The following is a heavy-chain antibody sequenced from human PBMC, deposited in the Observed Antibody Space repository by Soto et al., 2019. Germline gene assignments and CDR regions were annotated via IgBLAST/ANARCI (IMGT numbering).Heavy chain of an antibody. CDR2: INAGNGKT. J-gene: IGHJ6*02. CDR3: ARAGVATILGMEV. V-gene: IGHV1-3*01. Sequence: GASVNVSCNTSGDTFPSYAMHWVRQAPGQMLEWMGWINAGNGKTKYSQKFQGRVTITRDTSASTAYMELSSLRSQHTDVYSCARAGVATILGMEVWGQGPTVTVPS. CDR1: GDTFPSYA. D-gene: IGHD5-12*01.